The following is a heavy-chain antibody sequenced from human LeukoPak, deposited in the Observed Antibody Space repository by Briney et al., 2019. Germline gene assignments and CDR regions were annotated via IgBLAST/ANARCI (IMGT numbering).Heavy chain of an antibody. CDR1: GYTFTSYG. V-gene: IGHV1-18*01. CDR2: ISAYNGNT. Sequence: SVKVSCKPSGYTFTSYGISWVRQAPGQGLEWMGWISAYNGNTNYAQKLQGRVTMTTDTSTSTAYMELSSLRSEDTAVYYCASSLTYYYDSSGYSYWGQGTLVTVSS. J-gene: IGHJ4*02. CDR3: ASSLTYYYDSSGYSY. D-gene: IGHD3-22*01.